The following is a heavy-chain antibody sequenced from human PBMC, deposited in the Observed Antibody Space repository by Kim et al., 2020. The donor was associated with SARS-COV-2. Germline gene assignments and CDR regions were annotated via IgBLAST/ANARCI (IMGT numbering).Heavy chain of an antibody. CDR1: GGSISSSSYY. V-gene: IGHV4-39*01. CDR2: IYYSGST. CDR3: ARLPLRVSAFDI. Sequence: SETLSLTCTVSGGSISSSSYYWGWIRQPPGKGLEWIGSIYYSGSTYYNPSLKSRVTISVDTSKHQFSLKLSSVTAADTAVYYCARLPLRVSAFDIWGQGTMVTVSS. J-gene: IGHJ3*02.